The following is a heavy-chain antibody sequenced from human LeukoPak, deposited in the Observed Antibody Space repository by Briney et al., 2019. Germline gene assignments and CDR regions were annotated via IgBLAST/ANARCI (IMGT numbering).Heavy chain of an antibody. CDR2: INTDGSST. CDR3: ARGYSSSYRIDY. Sequence: GGSLRLSCAASGFTVSNNFMSWVRQAPGKGLVWVSRINTDGSSTTYADSVKGRFTISRDNAKNTLYLQMNSLRAEDTAVYYCARGYSSSYRIDYWGQGTLVTVSS. CDR1: GFTVSNNF. D-gene: IGHD6-6*01. J-gene: IGHJ4*02. V-gene: IGHV3-74*01.